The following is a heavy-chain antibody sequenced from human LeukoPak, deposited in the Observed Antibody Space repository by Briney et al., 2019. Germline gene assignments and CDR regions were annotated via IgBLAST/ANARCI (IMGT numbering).Heavy chain of an antibody. D-gene: IGHD4-17*01. CDR1: GYTFTSYG. CDR3: ARDQSHDYGYYYYYYYMDV. Sequence: GASVKVSCKASGYTFTSYGISWVRQAPGQGLEWMGWISAYNGNTNYAQKLQGRVTMTTDTSTSTAYMGLRSLRSDDTAVYYCARDQSHDYGYYYYYYYMDVWGKGTTVTVSS. V-gene: IGHV1-18*01. CDR2: ISAYNGNT. J-gene: IGHJ6*03.